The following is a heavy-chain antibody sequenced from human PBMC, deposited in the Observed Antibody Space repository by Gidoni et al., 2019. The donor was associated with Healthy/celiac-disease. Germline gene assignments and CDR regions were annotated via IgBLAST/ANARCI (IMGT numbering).Heavy chain of an antibody. V-gene: IGHV3-15*01. J-gene: IGHJ6*02. D-gene: IGHD2-8*02. CDR2: IKSKTDGGTT. Sequence: EVQLVESGGGWVKPGGSLRLSCAASGFTFRNAWMSWVRQAPGKGLEWVGRIKSKTDGGTTDYAAPVKGIFTISRDDSKNTLYLQMNSLKTEDTAVYYCTRIVTSSTVSYYYYYGMDVWGQGTTVTVSS. CDR1: GFTFRNAW. CDR3: TRIVTSSTVSYYYYYGMDV.